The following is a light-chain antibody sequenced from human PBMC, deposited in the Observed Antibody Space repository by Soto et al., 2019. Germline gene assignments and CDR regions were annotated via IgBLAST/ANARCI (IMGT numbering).Light chain of an antibody. CDR2: AVS. J-gene: IGKJ4*01. CDR3: QQHYSYRLT. CDR1: QGISSY. Sequence: DIQLTQSPSFLSASVGDIVTITFRASQGISSYFDWYQQKPGKAPKLLIYAVSTLQSGGPSRFSGSASGTEFTLTNSRLQHEDFATYYCQQHYSYRLTVGGGTKVEIK. V-gene: IGKV1-9*01.